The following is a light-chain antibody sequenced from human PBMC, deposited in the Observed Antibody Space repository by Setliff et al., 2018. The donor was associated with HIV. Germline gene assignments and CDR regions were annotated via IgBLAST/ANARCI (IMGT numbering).Light chain of an antibody. CDR2: RND. J-gene: IGLJ1*01. CDR3: AAWNDRPTGIYV. Sequence: QSVLTQPPSASGAPGQTVTISCSGSSSNIETHYVYWYQQFPGTAPKLLIYRNDKRPSGVHARFSGSKSGTSAALTISDLRAEDEAEYVCAAWNDRPTGIYVFGTGTKGTVL. V-gene: IGLV1-47*01. CDR1: SSNIETHY.